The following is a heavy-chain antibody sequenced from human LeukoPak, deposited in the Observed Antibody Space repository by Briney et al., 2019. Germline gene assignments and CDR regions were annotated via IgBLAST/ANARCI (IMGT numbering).Heavy chain of an antibody. Sequence: SQTLSLTCTVSGGSIGSGGYYWSWIRQHPGKGLEWIGYIYYSGSTYYNPSLKSRVTISVDTSKNQFSLKLSSVTAADTAVYYCARYLLGYCSSTSCYTDYYYGMDVWGQGTTVTVSS. CDR2: IYYSGST. V-gene: IGHV4-31*03. D-gene: IGHD2-2*02. CDR1: GGSIGSGGYY. CDR3: ARYLLGYCSSTSCYTDYYYGMDV. J-gene: IGHJ6*02.